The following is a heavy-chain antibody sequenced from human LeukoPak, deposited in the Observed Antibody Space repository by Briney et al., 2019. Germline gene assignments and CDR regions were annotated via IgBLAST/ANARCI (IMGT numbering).Heavy chain of an antibody. Sequence: ASVTVSCKASGYTFTGYYMHWVRQAPGQGLEWMGWINPNSGGTNYAQKFQGRVTMTRDTSISTAYMELSRLRSDDTAVHYCAREYRRDGYNGINWFDPWGQGTLVTVSS. D-gene: IGHD5-24*01. J-gene: IGHJ5*02. CDR2: INPNSGGT. CDR1: GYTFTGYY. CDR3: AREYRRDGYNGINWFDP. V-gene: IGHV1-2*02.